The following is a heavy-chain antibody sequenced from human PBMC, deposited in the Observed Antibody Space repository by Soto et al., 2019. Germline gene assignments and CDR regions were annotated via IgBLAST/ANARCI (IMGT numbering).Heavy chain of an antibody. V-gene: IGHV3-74*01. CDR3: AREKYSSSSITLDY. Sequence: GGSLRLSCAASGFTFSDYWMHWVRQAPGKGLEWVSRITNDGTKTYYADSVKGRLTISRDNSKNTLYLQMNSLRAEDTAVYYCAREKYSSSSITLDYWGQGT. D-gene: IGHD6-6*01. CDR2: ITNDGTKT. CDR1: GFTFSDYW. J-gene: IGHJ4*02.